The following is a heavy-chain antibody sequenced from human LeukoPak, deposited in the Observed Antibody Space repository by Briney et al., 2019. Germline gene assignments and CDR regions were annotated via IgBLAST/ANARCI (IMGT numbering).Heavy chain of an antibody. CDR1: GYTFTSYY. D-gene: IGHD4-23*01. J-gene: IGHJ6*02. V-gene: IGHV1-46*01. Sequence: GASVKVSCKASGYTFTSYYMHWVRQAPGQGLEWMGIINPSGGSTSYAQKFQGRVTMTRDTSTSTVYMELSSLRSEDTAVYYCARSGRPTVVYYYYDGVDVWGQGTTVTVSS. CDR2: INPSGGST. CDR3: ARSGRPTVVYYYYDGVDV.